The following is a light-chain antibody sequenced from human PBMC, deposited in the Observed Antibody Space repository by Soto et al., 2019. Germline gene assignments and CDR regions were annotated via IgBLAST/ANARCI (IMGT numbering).Light chain of an antibody. CDR1: QTIYDY. CDR3: QQNFSPLLT. J-gene: IGKJ4*01. Sequence: DIQMTQSPSSLSASVGDRVTITCRASQTIYDYVTWFQQRPGKAPKVLIYGASTLQSGVPSRFSGSGSGTEFTLTISNFQPEDFATYYCQQNFSPLLTFGGGTKVDIX. V-gene: IGKV1-39*01. CDR2: GAS.